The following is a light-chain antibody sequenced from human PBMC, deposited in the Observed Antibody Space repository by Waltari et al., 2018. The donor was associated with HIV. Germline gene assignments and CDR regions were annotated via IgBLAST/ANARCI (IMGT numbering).Light chain of an antibody. CDR3: QQYGSSPFT. CDR2: AAS. CDR1: ESVTRNY. J-gene: IGKJ2*01. V-gene: IGKV3-20*01. Sequence: IVLTQSPATLSLSPGERATFSCRASESVTRNYLAWYQQKPGQAPRLLMYAASSWATVTPDRFSGSGSVTDFTLTISRLEPEDFAVYYCQQYGSSPFTFGRGTKLEI.